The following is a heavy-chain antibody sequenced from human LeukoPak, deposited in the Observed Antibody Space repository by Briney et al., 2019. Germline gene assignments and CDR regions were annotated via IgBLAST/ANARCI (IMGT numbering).Heavy chain of an antibody. J-gene: IGHJ3*02. V-gene: IGHV5-51*01. CDR1: GYSFTSYW. D-gene: IGHD3-10*01. Sequence: GESLKISCKGSGYSFTSYWIGWVRQMPGKGLEWMGIIYPDDSDTRYSPSFQGQVTISADKSISTAYLQWSSLKASDTAVYYCARQRLSANYDAFDIWGQGTMVTVSS. CDR3: ARQRLSANYDAFDI. CDR2: IYPDDSDT.